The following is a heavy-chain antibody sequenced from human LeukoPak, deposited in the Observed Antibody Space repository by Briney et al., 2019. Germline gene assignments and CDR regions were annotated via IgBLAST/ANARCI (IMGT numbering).Heavy chain of an antibody. CDR2: INSIGSTI. D-gene: IGHD3-10*02. J-gene: IGHJ6*04. CDR1: GFTFSSYE. Sequence: GGSLRLSCAASGFTFSSYEMNWVRQAPGKGLEWVSYINSIGSTIYYADSVKGRFTISRDNAKNSLYLEMNSLRAEDTAVYYCAELGITMIGGVWGKGTTVTISS. V-gene: IGHV3-48*03. CDR3: AELGITMIGGV.